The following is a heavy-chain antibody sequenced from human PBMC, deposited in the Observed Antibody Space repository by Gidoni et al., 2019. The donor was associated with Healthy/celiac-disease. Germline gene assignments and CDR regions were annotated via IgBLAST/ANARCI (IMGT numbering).Heavy chain of an antibody. J-gene: IGHJ3*02. CDR1: GGSISSSSYY. V-gene: IGHV4-39*01. CDR3: ARPPPPPYGSGLEFTFDI. CDR2: IYYSGST. Sequence: QLQLQESGPGLVKPSETLSLTCTVSGGSISSSSYYWGWIRQPPGKGLEWIGSIYYSGSTYYNPSLKSRVTISVDTSKNQFSLKLSSVTAADTAVYYCARPPPPPYGSGLEFTFDIWGQGTMVTVSS. D-gene: IGHD6-19*01.